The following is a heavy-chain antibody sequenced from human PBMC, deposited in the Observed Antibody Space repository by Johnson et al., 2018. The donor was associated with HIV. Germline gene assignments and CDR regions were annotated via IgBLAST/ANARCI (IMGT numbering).Heavy chain of an antibody. D-gene: IGHD6-13*01. CDR2: IKSKTDGATT. CDR1: GFTFNNAW. V-gene: IGHV3-15*01. J-gene: IGHJ3*01. Sequence: VQLVESGGGLVKPGGSLRLSCAASGFTFNNAWMGWVRQAPGKGLEWVGRIKSKTDGATTDYAAPVKGRFTISRDDSKNTLYLQMKSLKSEDTAVYYCLRSIPATGRDAFDAWGQGTMVTVSS. CDR3: LRSIPATGRDAFDA.